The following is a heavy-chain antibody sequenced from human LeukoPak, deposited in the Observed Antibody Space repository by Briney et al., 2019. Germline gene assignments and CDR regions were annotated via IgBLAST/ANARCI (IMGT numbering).Heavy chain of an antibody. V-gene: IGHV1-2*02. J-gene: IGHJ4*02. Sequence: GASVKVSCKASGYTFTGYYMHWVRQAPGQGLEWMGWINPNTGVTNYAQKFQGRVTLTRDTSIITAYMELSRLRSDDTAVYYCARVRRGWGIIAAAGFLFDYWGQGTLVTVSS. CDR1: GYTFTGYY. CDR3: ARVRRGWGIIAAAGFLFDY. D-gene: IGHD6-13*01. CDR2: INPNTGVT.